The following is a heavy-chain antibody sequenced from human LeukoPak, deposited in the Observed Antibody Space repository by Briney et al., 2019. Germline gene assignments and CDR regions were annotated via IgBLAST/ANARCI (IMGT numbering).Heavy chain of an antibody. Sequence: SETLSLTCAVYGGSFSGYYWSWIRQPPGKGLEWIGEINHSGSTNYNPSLMSRVTISVDTSKNQFSLKLSSVTAADTAVYYCARGGGVIVVVPAALSYFDYWGQGTLVTVSS. V-gene: IGHV4-34*01. CDR2: INHSGST. J-gene: IGHJ4*02. D-gene: IGHD2-2*01. CDR3: ARGGGVIVVVPAALSYFDY. CDR1: GGSFSGYY.